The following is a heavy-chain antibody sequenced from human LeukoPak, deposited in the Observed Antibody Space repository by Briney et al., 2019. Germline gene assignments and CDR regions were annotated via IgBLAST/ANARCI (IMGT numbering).Heavy chain of an antibody. CDR1: GGTFSSYA. CDR2: IIPIFGTA. D-gene: IGHD2-2*02. CDR3: AREKVWDIVVVPAAIPAFDI. V-gene: IGHV1-69*01. J-gene: IGHJ3*02. Sequence: ASVKVSCKASGGTFSSYAISWVRQAPGQGLEWMGGIIPIFGTANYAQKFQGRGTITADESTSTAYMELSSLRSEDTAVYYCAREKVWDIVVVPAAIPAFDIWGQGTMVTVSS.